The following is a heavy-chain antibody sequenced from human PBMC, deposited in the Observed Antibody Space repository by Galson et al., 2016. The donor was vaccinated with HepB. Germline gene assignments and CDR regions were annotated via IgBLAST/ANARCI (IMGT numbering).Heavy chain of an antibody. CDR3: ARVKGSGQDY. J-gene: IGHJ4*02. Sequence: TLSLTCAVSGGFIRSGGYSWSWIRQPPGKGLEWIGYTYYSGSTFYNPSHKSRVTISVATSKNHFSLNLTSVTAADTAVYYCARVKGSGQDYWGQGTLVIVSS. CDR1: GGFIRSGGYS. V-gene: IGHV4-30-2*01. CDR2: TYYSGST.